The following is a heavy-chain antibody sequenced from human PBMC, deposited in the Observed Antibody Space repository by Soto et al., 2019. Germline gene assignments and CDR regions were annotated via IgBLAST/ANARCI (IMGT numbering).Heavy chain of an antibody. CDR3: AGGGSIVVATRRLMDV. V-gene: IGHV1-8*01. CDR1: GYTFTTYD. CDR2: MNPETGDT. Sequence: ASVKVSCKVSGYTFTTYDINWVRQAPGQGLEWMGWMNPETGDTGYGQQFQGRVTLSRNTSITTAYLQLSSVTVADTAFYYCAGGGSIVVATRRLMDVWGKGTTVTVSS. D-gene: IGHD3-22*01. J-gene: IGHJ6*04.